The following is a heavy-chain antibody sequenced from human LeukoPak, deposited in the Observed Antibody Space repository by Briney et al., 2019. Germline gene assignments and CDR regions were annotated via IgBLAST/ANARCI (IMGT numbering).Heavy chain of an antibody. CDR1: GFTFSSYG. CDR2: IWYDGSNK. CDR3: ARGGGYYGSGSLHYYYYGMDV. D-gene: IGHD3-10*01. J-gene: IGHJ6*02. Sequence: GRSLRLSCAASGFTFSSYGMHWVRQAPGKGLEWVAVIWYDGSNKYYADSVKGRFTISRDNSKNTLYLQMNSLRAEDTAVYYCARGGGYYGSGSLHYYYYGMDVWGQGTTVTVSS. V-gene: IGHV3-33*01.